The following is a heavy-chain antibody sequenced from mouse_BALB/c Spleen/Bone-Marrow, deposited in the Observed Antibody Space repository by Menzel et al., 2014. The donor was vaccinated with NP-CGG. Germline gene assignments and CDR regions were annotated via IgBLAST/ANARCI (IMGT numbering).Heavy chain of an antibody. V-gene: IGHV5-6-3*01. J-gene: IGHJ2*01. CDR1: GFTFSSYG. CDR2: INSNGGST. D-gene: IGHD1-1*01. CDR3: ARLGNYGYFAY. Sequence: EVKLMESGGGLVQPGGSLKLSCAASGFTFSSYGMSWVRQTPDKRLELVATINSNGGSTYYPDSVKGRFTISRDNAKNTLYLQMSKVSSEDTALYYCARLGNYGYFAYWGQGTTLTVSS.